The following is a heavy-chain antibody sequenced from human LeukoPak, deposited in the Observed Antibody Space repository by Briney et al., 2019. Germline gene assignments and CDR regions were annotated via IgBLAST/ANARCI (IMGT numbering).Heavy chain of an antibody. V-gene: IGHV4-61*02. CDR1: GGSISSGSYY. CDR3: ARGRNYDFWSGYYPAFDY. CDR2: IYTSGST. D-gene: IGHD3-3*01. Sequence: SETLSLTCTVSGGSISSGSYYWSWIRQPAGKGLEWIGRIYTSGSTNYNPSLMSRVTISVDTSKNQFSLKLSSVTAADTAVYYCARGRNYDFWSGYYPAFDYWGQGTLVTVSS. J-gene: IGHJ4*02.